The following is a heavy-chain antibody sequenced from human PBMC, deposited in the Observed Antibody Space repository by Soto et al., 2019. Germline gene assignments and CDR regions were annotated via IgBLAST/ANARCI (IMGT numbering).Heavy chain of an antibody. V-gene: IGHV3-7*04. J-gene: IGHJ4*02. Sequence: VQLVESGGGLVQPGGSLRLSCAASAFTFRNYWMSWVRQAPGKGLECVAKIKEDGSEKYDVDSVKGRFTISRDNAKNSMYLQMNSLTVEDTAMYYCARASSSTSGAIEYWGQGTLVTVSS. CDR2: IKEDGSEK. CDR3: ARASSSTSGAIEY. CDR1: AFTFRNYW. D-gene: IGHD2-2*01.